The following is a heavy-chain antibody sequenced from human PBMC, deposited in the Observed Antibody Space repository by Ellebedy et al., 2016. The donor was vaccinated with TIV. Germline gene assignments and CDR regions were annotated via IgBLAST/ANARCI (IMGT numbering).Heavy chain of an antibody. D-gene: IGHD3-10*01. V-gene: IGHV4-61*01. Sequence: SETLSLXXTVSGGSVSSGSYLWSWIRQPPGKELEWIGYIYYSGGTDYNPSLKSRVTMSVDTSKNQFSLNLSSVTAADTAIYYCAREFVRVSAFDIWGQGTTVTVSS. CDR3: AREFVRVSAFDI. CDR2: IYYSGGT. J-gene: IGHJ3*02. CDR1: GGSVSSGSYL.